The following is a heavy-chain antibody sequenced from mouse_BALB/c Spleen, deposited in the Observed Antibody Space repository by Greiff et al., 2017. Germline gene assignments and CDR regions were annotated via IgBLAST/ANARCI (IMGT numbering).Heavy chain of an antibody. CDR1: GYTFTSYW. Sequence: VQLQQSGAELAKPGASVKMSCKASGYTFTSYWMHWVKQRPGQGLEWIGYINPSTGYTEYNQKFKDKATLTADKSSSTAYMQLSSLTSEDSAVYYCARFDWDVGYYAMDYWGQGTSVTVSS. D-gene: IGHD4-1*01. CDR3: ARFDWDVGYYAMDY. J-gene: IGHJ4*01. CDR2: INPSTGYT. V-gene: IGHV1-7*01.